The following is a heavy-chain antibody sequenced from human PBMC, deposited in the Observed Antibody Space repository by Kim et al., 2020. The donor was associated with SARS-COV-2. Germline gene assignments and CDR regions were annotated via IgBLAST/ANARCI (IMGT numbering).Heavy chain of an antibody. V-gene: IGHV3-49*02. D-gene: IGHD2-2*02. Sequence: SVKGRFTISRDDSKSIAYLQMNSLKTEDTAVYYCTRYIVVVPAAIRGMDVWGQGTTVTVSS. CDR3: TRYIVVVPAAIRGMDV. J-gene: IGHJ6*02.